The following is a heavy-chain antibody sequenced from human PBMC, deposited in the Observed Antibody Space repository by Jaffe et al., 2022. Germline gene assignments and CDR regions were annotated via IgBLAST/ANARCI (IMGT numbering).Heavy chain of an antibody. CDR2: INHSGST. Sequence: QVQLQQWGAGLLKPSETLSLTCAVYGGSFSGYYWSWIRQPPGKGLEWIGEINHSGSTNYNPSLKSRVTISVDTSKNQFSLKLSSVTAADTAVYYCARGPQGLRADYWGQGTLVTVSS. CDR3: ARGPQGLRADY. V-gene: IGHV4-34*01. J-gene: IGHJ4*02. CDR1: GGSFSGYY.